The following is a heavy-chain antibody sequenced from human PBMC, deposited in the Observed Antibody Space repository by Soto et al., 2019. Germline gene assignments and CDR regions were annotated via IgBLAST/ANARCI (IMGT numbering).Heavy chain of an antibody. J-gene: IGHJ4*02. CDR3: ARDKSGPADY. V-gene: IGHV3-74*01. D-gene: IGHD3-3*01. CDR1: GFTFINYW. Sequence: LRLSCAASGFTFINYWMHWVRQAPGKGLEWVSRINSDGSDSRYADSVQGRFTISRDNAKNTVYLHMNSLRAEDTAFYYCARDKSGPADYWGQGXLVTVYS. CDR2: INSDGSDS.